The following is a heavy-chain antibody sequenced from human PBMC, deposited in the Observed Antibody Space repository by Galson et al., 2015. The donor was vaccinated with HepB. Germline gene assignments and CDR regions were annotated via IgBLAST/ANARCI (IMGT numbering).Heavy chain of an antibody. V-gene: IGHV3-23*01. CDR1: GFTFSKYA. D-gene: IGHD4-17*01. J-gene: IGHJ4*02. CDR2: ISGSGGST. Sequence: SLRLSCAASGFTFSKYALSWVRQAPGKGLEWVSAISGSGGSTYYTDPVKGRFTISRDNSKNTLFLQLNSLRAEDTAVYYCAAHKEDFGDSVIGYWGQGTLVTVSS. CDR3: AAHKEDFGDSVIGY.